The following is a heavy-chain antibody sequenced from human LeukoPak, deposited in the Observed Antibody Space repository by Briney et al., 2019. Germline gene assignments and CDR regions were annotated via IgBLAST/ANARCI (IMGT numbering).Heavy chain of an antibody. CDR3: AKQYPRIAAAGTQKKLLDY. CDR1: GYTFTGYY. D-gene: IGHD6-25*01. CDR2: INPNSGDT. V-gene: IGHV1-2*02. J-gene: IGHJ4*02. Sequence: ASVTVSCKPSGYTFTGYYIHWVRQAPGQGLERVGWINPNSGDTTLAQNSLGRVTMTRDTAISTAYMGLTRLISSDTAVYYCAKQYPRIAAAGTQKKLLDYWGQGTLVTVSS.